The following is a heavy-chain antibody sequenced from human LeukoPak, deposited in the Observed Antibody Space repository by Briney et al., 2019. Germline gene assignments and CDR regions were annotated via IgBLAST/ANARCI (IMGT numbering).Heavy chain of an antibody. Sequence: GGSLRLSCAASGFTFSGYAVNWVRQPPGKGLEWVSYISGDSSTIYYADSVKGRLTISRDNARNSLYLQMNSLRAEDTAVYYCARAEGYSSSWTRAEYFQYWGQGTLVSVSS. V-gene: IGHV3-48*01. J-gene: IGHJ1*01. CDR3: ARAEGYSSSWTRAEYFQY. D-gene: IGHD6-13*01. CDR1: GFTFSGYA. CDR2: ISGDSSTI.